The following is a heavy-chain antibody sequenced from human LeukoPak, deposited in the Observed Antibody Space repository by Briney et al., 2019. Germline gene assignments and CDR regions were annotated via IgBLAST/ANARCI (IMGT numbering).Heavy chain of an antibody. CDR3: ARSRIAVAGFDC. CDR1: GGSFSGYY. J-gene: IGHJ4*02. Sequence: SETLSLTCAVYGGSFSGYYWSWIRQPPGKGLERIVEINHSGSTNYNPSLKSRVSISLDTSKNQFSLKLSSVTAADTAVYYCARSRIAVAGFDCWGQGTVVTVSS. D-gene: IGHD6-19*01. CDR2: INHSGST. V-gene: IGHV4-34*01.